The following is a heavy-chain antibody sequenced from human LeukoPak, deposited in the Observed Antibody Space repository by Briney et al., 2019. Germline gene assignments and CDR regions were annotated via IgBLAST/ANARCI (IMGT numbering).Heavy chain of an antibody. J-gene: IGHJ6*02. CDR2: IIPILGIA. Sequence: ASVKVSCKASGGTFSSYAISWVRQAPGQGLEWMGRIIPILGIANYAQKFQGRVTITADKSTSTAYMELSSMRSEDTAVYYCASGGLLDYYYYGMDVWGQGTTVTVSS. CDR1: GGTFSSYA. D-gene: IGHD1-26*01. CDR3: ASGGLLDYYYYGMDV. V-gene: IGHV1-69*04.